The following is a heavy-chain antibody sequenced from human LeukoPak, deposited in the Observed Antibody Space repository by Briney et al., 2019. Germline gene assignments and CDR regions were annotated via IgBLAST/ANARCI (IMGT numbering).Heavy chain of an antibody. CDR2: ISAYNGNT. CDR3: ATDLYHDSSGGSDAFDI. J-gene: IGHJ3*02. CDR1: GYTFTSYG. D-gene: IGHD3-22*01. V-gene: IGHV1-18*01. Sequence: ASVKVSCKASGYTFTSYGINWVRQAPGQGLEWMGWISAYNGNTNYAQKFQGRVTMTEDTSTDTAYMELSSLRSEDTAVYYCATDLYHDSSGGSDAFDIWGQGTMVTVSS.